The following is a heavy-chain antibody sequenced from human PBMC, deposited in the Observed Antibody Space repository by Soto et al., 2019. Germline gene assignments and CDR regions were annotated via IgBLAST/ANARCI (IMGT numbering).Heavy chain of an antibody. Sequence: GGSLRLSCVVSGITFSTYRMHWVRQAPGKGLVWVSHIKSDGTVTHYTDSVRGRFIISRDNAKNTLFLQMNSLRAEDTAAYYCARENYDFWSGYYLDYWGQGTLVTVSS. V-gene: IGHV3-74*01. CDR2: IKSDGTVT. D-gene: IGHD3-3*01. J-gene: IGHJ4*02. CDR3: ARENYDFWSGYYLDY. CDR1: GITFSTYR.